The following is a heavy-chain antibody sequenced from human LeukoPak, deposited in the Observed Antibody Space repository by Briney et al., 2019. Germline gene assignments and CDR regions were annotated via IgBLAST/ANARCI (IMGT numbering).Heavy chain of an antibody. CDR1: GFTFSSYE. CDR3: ARVVYGMDV. Sequence: PGGSLRLSCAASGFTFSSYEMNWVRQAPGKGLERVSAISKSDGTIYYADSVKGRFTISGDNAKNSLYLHMNSLRAEDTAIYYCARVVYGMDVWGQGTTVTVSS. J-gene: IGHJ6*02. CDR2: ISKSDGTI. D-gene: IGHD3-10*01. V-gene: IGHV3-48*03.